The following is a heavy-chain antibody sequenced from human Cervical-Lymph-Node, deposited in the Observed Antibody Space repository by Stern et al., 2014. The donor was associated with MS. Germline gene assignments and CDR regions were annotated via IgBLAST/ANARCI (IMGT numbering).Heavy chain of an antibody. CDR1: GYTFTSYG. CDR3: ARGLLGSENAFDI. V-gene: IGHV1-18*01. D-gene: IGHD2-15*01. CDR2: ISAYNGNT. Sequence: VQLVQSGAELIKPGASLKVSCTASGYTFTSYGISWVRQAHGQGLEVVSWISAYNGNTNYAQKLQGRVTMTTDTSTSTAYMELRRLRSDDTAVYYCARGLLGSENAFDIWGQGTMVTVSS. J-gene: IGHJ3*02.